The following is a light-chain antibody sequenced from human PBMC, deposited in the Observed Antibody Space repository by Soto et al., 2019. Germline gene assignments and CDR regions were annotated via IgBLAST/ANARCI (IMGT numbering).Light chain of an antibody. CDR2: DVS. Sequence: QSVLTQPASVSGSPGQSITISCTGTSSDVGGYNYVSWYQQHPGKAPHLIIFDVSNRPSGVSNRFSGSKSGNSASLTISGRQAEDEDYYYCSSYTGSNTPVVFGGGTKVTVL. V-gene: IGLV2-14*01. J-gene: IGLJ2*01. CDR3: SSYTGSNTPVV. CDR1: SSDVGGYNY.